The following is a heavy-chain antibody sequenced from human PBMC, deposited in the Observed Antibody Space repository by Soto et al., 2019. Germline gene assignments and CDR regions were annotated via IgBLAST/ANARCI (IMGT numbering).Heavy chain of an antibody. V-gene: IGHV1-69*01. J-gene: IGHJ4*02. CDR2: IIPIFGTATA. CDR3: ARERGGYRSSRAFDS. D-gene: IGHD6-13*01. CDR1: GGTFSSHG. Sequence: QVQLVQSGAEVKKPGSSVKVSCKASGGTFSSHGISWVRQAPGQGLEWMGGIIPIFGTATADYAQKFQGRVTITADESTSTAYMELSSLRSEDTAVFYCARERGGYRSSRAFDSWGQGTLVTVSS.